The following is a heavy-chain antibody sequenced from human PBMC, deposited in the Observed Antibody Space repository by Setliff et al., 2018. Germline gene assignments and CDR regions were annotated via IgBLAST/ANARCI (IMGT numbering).Heavy chain of an antibody. CDR3: ARRLPYFGMDV. Sequence: PGGSLRLSCEASGFTFRTYEMIWVRQAPGKGLERVSKTHTDGITIYSDSVGGRFTIPRDSAKNSLHLQMTSLSAEDTAVYYCARRLPYFGMDVWGQGTTVTVSS. J-gene: IGHJ6*02. CDR1: GFTFRTYE. D-gene: IGHD2-15*01. V-gene: IGHV3-48*03. CDR2: THTDGITI.